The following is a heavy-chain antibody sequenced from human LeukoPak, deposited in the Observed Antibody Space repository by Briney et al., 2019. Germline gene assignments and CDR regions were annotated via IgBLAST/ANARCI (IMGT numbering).Heavy chain of an antibody. CDR1: GFTFSSSA. D-gene: IGHD5-12*01. J-gene: IGHJ4*02. CDR3: VKDWWLRLFYYFDS. CDR2: ISSNGGGT. Sequence: GGSLRLSCSASGFTFSSSAMHWDRQAPEKGLEYVSAISSNGGGTYYADSVKGRFTISRDNSKNTLYLQMSSLRGEDTAVYYCVKDWWLRLFYYFDSWGQGTLVTVSS. V-gene: IGHV3-64D*09.